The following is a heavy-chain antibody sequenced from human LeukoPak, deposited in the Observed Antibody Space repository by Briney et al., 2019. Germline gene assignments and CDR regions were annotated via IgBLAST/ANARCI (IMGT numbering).Heavy chain of an antibody. CDR2: INTDGSST. V-gene: IGHV3-74*01. CDR1: GFTFSSYW. J-gene: IGHJ5*02. D-gene: IGHD2-15*01. CDR3: ARDPKPYCSGGTCYYYWFDP. Sequence: PGGSLRLSCTASGFTFSSYWMHWVRQTPGKGLVWVSRINTDGSSTNYADSVKGRFTISRDNAKNTLNLQMNSLRAEDTAVYYCARDPKPYCSGGTCYYYWFDPWGQGTLVTVSS.